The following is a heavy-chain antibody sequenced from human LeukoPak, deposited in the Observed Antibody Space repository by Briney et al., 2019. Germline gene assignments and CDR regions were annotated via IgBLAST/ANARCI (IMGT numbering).Heavy chain of an antibody. J-gene: IGHJ4*02. V-gene: IGHV4-30-2*01. Sequence: SQTLSLTCTVSGGSISSGGYYWSWIRQPPGKGLEWIGYIYHSGSTYYNPSLKSRVTISVDRSKNQFSLKLSSVTAADTAVYYCARTGIAAAGTAYYFDYWGQGTLVTVSS. CDR2: IYHSGST. CDR3: ARTGIAAAGTAYYFDY. D-gene: IGHD6-13*01. CDR1: GGSISSGGYY.